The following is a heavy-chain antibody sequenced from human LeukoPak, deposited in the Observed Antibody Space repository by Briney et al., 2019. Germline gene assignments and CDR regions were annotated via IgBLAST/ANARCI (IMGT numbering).Heavy chain of an antibody. J-gene: IGHJ4*02. V-gene: IGHV3-23*01. D-gene: IGHD2-21*02. CDR2: ISGSGGST. Sequence: GGSLRLSCAASGFTFSSYAMSWVRQAPGKGLGWVSAISGSGGSTYYADSVKGRFTISRDNSKNTLYLQMNSLRAEDTAVYYCAKMIVRGGDVVGGYYFDYWGQGTLVTVSS. CDR1: GFTFSSYA. CDR3: AKMIVRGGDVVGGYYFDY.